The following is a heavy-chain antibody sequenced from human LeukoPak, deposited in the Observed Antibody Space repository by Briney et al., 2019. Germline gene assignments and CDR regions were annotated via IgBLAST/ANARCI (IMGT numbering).Heavy chain of an antibody. J-gene: IGHJ1*01. V-gene: IGHV3-7*02. Sequence: GGSLRLSCAASGFTFSNYWMTWVRQAPGTGLEWVANINQDGSETFYVDSVKGRFTISRDNAKNSLYVQMNSLRAEDTAVYYCARGGYYDSSGYYYVGYFHHWGQGTLVTVSS. D-gene: IGHD3-22*01. CDR2: INQDGSET. CDR3: ARGGYYDSSGYYYVGYFHH. CDR1: GFTFSNYW.